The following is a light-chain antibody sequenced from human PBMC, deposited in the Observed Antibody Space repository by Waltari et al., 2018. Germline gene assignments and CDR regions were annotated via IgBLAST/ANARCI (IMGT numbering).Light chain of an antibody. CDR1: SLRTSY. CDR3: SSRNGRASQVV. CDR2: GKE. Sequence: SSGLTQDPAVAVALGQTISITCRGDSLRTSYASWYQVKTGQAPGLVMFGKEKRPSGVPDRISGESSETTSSLIITGAQAEDEADYYCSSRNGRASQVVFAGGTKVTVL. V-gene: IGLV3-19*01. J-gene: IGLJ2*01.